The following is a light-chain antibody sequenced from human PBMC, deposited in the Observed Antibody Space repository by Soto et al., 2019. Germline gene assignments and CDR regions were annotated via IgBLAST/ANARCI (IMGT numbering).Light chain of an antibody. CDR1: SSDVGGYNY. CDR2: EVS. CDR3: SSYAGSILYV. V-gene: IGLV2-8*01. J-gene: IGLJ1*01. Sequence: ALTQPPSASGSPGQSVTISCTGTSSDVGGYNYVSWYQQHPGKAPKLMIYEVSKRPSGVPDRFSGSKSGNTASLTVSGLQAEDEADYYCSSYAGSILYVFGTGTKVTVL.